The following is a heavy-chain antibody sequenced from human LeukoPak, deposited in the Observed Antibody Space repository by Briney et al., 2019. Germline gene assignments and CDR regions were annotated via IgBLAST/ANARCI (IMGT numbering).Heavy chain of an antibody. J-gene: IGHJ3*02. Sequence: GGSLRLSCAASGVTLGTYAMSWARQAPGKGLEWVSGISWNSGSIGYADSVKGRFTISRDNAKNSLYLQMNSLRAEDTALYYCAKDYYYDSSGSYAFDIWGQGTMVTVSS. CDR2: ISWNSGSI. CDR1: GVTLGTYA. D-gene: IGHD3-22*01. CDR3: AKDYYYDSSGSYAFDI. V-gene: IGHV3-9*01.